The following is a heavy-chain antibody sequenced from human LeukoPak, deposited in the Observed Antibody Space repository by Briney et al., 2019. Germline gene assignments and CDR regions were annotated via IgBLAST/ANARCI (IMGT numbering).Heavy chain of an antibody. V-gene: IGHV3-30*02. D-gene: IGHD6-13*01. CDR1: GFTFSSYG. CDR2: IRYDGSNK. J-gene: IGHJ3*02. CDR3: AFLKTGRQQLEPDAFDI. Sequence: GGSLRLSCAASGFTFSSYGMHWVRQAPGKGLEWVAFIRYDGSNKYYADSVKGRFTISRDNSKNTLYLQMNSLRDEDTAVYYCAFLKTGRQQLEPDAFDIWGQGTMVTVSS.